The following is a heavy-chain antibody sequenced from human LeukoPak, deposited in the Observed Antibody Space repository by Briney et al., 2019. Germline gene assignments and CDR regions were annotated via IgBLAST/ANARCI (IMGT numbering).Heavy chain of an antibody. Sequence: ASVKVSCKASGGTFSSYAISWVRQAPGQGLEWMGGIIPIFGTANYAQKFQGRVTITADKSTSTAYMELSSLRSEDTAVYYCARGQPSQSIGWYDRFDYWGQGTLVTVSS. CDR3: ARGQPSQSIGWYDRFDY. J-gene: IGHJ4*02. CDR2: IIPIFGTA. CDR1: GGTFSSYA. D-gene: IGHD6-19*01. V-gene: IGHV1-69*06.